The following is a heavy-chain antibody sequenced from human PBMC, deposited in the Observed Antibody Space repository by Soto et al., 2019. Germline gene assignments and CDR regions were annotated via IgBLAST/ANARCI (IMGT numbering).Heavy chain of an antibody. CDR2: IYYSGST. CDR3: ATQEVGGSYVYTFDP. D-gene: IGHD1-26*01. Sequence: PSETLSLTCPVSGGSISSSSYYWGWIRQPPGKGLEWIGSIYYSGSTYYNPSLKSRVTISVDTSKNHFSLKLSSVTAADTAVYYCATQEVGGSYVYTFDPWGQGTLVTVSS. CDR1: GGSISSSSYY. V-gene: IGHV4-39*02. J-gene: IGHJ5*02.